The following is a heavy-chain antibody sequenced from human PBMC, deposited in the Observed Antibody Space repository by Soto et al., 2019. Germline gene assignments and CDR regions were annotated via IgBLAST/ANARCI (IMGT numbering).Heavy chain of an antibody. V-gene: IGHV3-23*01. CDR2: ISGSGGST. CDR3: AKGYFIAVDGFNWFDP. D-gene: IGHD6-19*01. J-gene: IGHJ5*02. Sequence: GGSLRLSCAASGFTFSSYAMSWVRQAPGKGLEWVSAISGSGGSTYYADSVKGRFTISRDNSKNTLYLQMNSLRAEDTAVYYCAKGYFIAVDGFNWFDPWGQGTLVTVSS. CDR1: GFTFSSYA.